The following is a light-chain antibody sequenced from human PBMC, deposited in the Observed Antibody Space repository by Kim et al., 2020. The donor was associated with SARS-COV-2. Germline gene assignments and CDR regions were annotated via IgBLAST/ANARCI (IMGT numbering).Light chain of an antibody. V-gene: IGKV3-20*01. Sequence: PGERATRSCRASQSVSSSYLAWYQQKPGQAPRLLIYGASSRATGIPDRFSGSVSVTDFTLTISRLEPEDFAVYYCQQYGSSPPFTFGPGTKVDIK. CDR2: GAS. CDR3: QQYGSSPPFT. CDR1: QSVSSSY. J-gene: IGKJ3*01.